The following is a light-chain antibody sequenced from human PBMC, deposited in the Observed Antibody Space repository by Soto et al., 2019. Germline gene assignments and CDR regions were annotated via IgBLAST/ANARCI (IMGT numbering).Light chain of an antibody. V-gene: IGLV6-57*04. Sequence: NFMLTQPHSVSESPGKTLSISCTRSSGSIANNYVQWYQQRPGSAPTTVIYENNQRLSGVPDRFSGSKSGNTASLTVSGLRAEDEGDYYCSSYAGSNKFVFGGGTKLTVL. J-gene: IGLJ2*01. CDR2: ENN. CDR1: SGSIANNY. CDR3: SSYAGSNKFV.